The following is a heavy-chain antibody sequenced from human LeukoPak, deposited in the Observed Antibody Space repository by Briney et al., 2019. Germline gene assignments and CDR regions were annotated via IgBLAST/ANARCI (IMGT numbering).Heavy chain of an antibody. CDR1: GFTVGTNS. V-gene: IGHV3-53*01. CDR3: ASAREYCGSAECYEYFQY. J-gene: IGHJ1*01. D-gene: IGHD2-21*01. CDR2: IYSGGST. Sequence: GGSLRLSCAASGFTVGTNSMTWVRQSPGKGLGWVSVIYSGGSTYYADSVNGRFTISRDNSRNTLFLQMNSLRAEDTALYYCASAREYCGSAECYEYFQYWGQGTLVTVSS.